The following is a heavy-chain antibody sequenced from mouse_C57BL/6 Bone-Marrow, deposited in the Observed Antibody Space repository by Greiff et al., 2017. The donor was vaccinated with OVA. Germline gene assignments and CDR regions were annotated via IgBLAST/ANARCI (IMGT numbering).Heavy chain of an antibody. CDR3: ARDYGNPYWYFDV. Sequence: VQLQQSGAELVKPGASVKISCKASGYAFSSYWMNWVKQRPGKGLEWIGQIYPGDGDTNYNGKFKGKATLTADKSSSTAYMQRSSLTSEDSAVYFCARDYGNPYWYFDVWGTGTTVTVSS. V-gene: IGHV1-80*01. CDR1: GYAFSSYW. J-gene: IGHJ1*03. CDR2: IYPGDGDT. D-gene: IGHD2-1*01.